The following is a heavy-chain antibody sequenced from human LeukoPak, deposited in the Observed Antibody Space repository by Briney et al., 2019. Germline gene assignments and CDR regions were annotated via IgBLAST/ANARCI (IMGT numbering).Heavy chain of an antibody. CDR2: IYYSGST. CDR3: ASRIKGSSSSEY. J-gene: IGHJ4*02. Sequence: PSETLSLTCTVSGGSISSSTYYWGWIRQRPGKGWEWIGSIYYSGSTHYDPSLKSRVTISVDTSKNQFSLKLSSVAAADTAVYYCASRIKGSSSSEYWGQRTLVTVSS. D-gene: IGHD6-6*01. V-gene: IGHV4-39*01. CDR1: GGSISSSTYY.